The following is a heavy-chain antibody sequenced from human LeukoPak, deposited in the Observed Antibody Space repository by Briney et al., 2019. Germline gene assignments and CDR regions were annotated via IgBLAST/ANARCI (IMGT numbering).Heavy chain of an antibody. CDR3: AKRAKDGSGSYYKGYYFDY. Sequence: GGSLRLSCAASRFTLSSYAMSWVRQAPGKGLEWVSAISGSGGSTYYADSVKGRFTISRDNSKNTLYLQMNSLRAEDTAVYYCAKRAKDGSGSYYKGYYFDYWGQGTLVTVSS. CDR1: RFTLSSYA. CDR2: ISGSGGST. J-gene: IGHJ4*02. V-gene: IGHV3-23*01. D-gene: IGHD3-10*01.